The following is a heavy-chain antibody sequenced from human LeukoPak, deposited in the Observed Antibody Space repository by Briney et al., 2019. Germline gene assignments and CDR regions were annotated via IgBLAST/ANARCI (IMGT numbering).Heavy chain of an antibody. Sequence: SETLSLTCTVSGYSISSGYYWDWIRQPPGKGLEWIGSLYHSGSTYYNPSLKSRVTISVDTSKNQFSLKLNSVTAADTAVYYCARDQGAARPIDYWGQGTLVTVSS. CDR3: ARDQGAARPIDY. CDR1: GYSISSGYY. V-gene: IGHV4-38-2*02. CDR2: LYHSGST. J-gene: IGHJ4*02. D-gene: IGHD6-6*01.